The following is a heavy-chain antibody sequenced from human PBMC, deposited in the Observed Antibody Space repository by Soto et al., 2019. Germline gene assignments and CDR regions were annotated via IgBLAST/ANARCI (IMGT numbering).Heavy chain of an antibody. D-gene: IGHD4-17*01. CDR1: GGSISSYY. CDR2: IYYSGSS. J-gene: IGHJ4*02. Sequence: SETLSLTCTVSGGSISSYYWSWIRQPPGKGLEWIGYIYYSGSSNYSPSLKRRVTMSGDTSQNQFSPRMRSVPAAATAFYYCARVRSSTVAPHAAYLEYWGQGTLVNVSS. CDR3: ARVRSSTVAPHAAYLEY. V-gene: IGHV4-59*01.